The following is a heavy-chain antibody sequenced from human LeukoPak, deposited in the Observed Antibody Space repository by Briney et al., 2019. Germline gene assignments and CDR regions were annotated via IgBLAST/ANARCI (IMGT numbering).Heavy chain of an antibody. CDR1: GYTFTSYD. CDR3: ARGCLYSGNDFDY. V-gene: IGHV1-8*01. D-gene: IGHD5-12*01. CDR2: MNPNSGNT. Sequence: ASVTVSCKASGYTFTSYDINWVRQATGQGLEWMGWMNPNSGNTGYAQKFQGRVTMTRNTSISTAYMELSSLRSEDTAVYYCARGCLYSGNDFDYWGQGTLVTVSS. J-gene: IGHJ4*02.